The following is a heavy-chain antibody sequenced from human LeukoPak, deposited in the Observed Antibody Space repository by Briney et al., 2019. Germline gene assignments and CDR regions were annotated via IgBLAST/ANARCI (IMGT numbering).Heavy chain of an antibody. J-gene: IGHJ4*02. CDR1: GFTFDNYA. Sequence: GGSLRLSCAASGFTFDNYAMYWVRQAPGKSLEWVSGISWNSGSIGYADSVKGRFTISRDNAKNSLYLQMNSLRAEDMALYYCAKGMSSSTWYVSFDYWGQGTLVTVSS. V-gene: IGHV3-9*03. CDR3: AKGMSSSTWYVSFDY. D-gene: IGHD6-13*01. CDR2: ISWNSGSI.